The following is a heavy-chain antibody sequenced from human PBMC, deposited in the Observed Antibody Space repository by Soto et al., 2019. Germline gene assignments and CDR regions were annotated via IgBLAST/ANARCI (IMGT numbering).Heavy chain of an antibody. CDR3: ATMYSGSYYGGAFDI. CDR1: GFTFSSYW. D-gene: IGHD1-26*01. V-gene: IGHV3-7*03. Sequence: EVQLVESGGGLVQPGGSLRLSCAASGFTFSSYWMSWVRQAPGKGLEWVANIKQDGSEKYYVDSVKGRFTISRDNAKSSLYLQMNSLRAEDTAVYYCATMYSGSYYGGAFDIWGQGTMVTVSS. CDR2: IKQDGSEK. J-gene: IGHJ3*02.